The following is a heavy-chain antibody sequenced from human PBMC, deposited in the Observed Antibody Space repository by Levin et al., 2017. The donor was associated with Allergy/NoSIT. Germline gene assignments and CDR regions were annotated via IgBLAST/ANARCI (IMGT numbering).Heavy chain of an antibody. CDR2: ISSSSSSM. CDR1: GFTLSSYE. Sequence: GGSLRLSCAASGFTLSSYEMNWVRQAPGKGLEWLSYISSSSSSMYYVDSVKGRFTISRDNAKNSLYLQMHSLRAEDTAVYFCARATSSWYPIDYWGQGTLVTVSS. J-gene: IGHJ4*02. V-gene: IGHV3-48*03. CDR3: ARATSSWYPIDY. D-gene: IGHD6-13*01.